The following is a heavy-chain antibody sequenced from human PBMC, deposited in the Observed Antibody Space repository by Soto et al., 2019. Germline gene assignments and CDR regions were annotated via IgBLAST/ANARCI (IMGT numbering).Heavy chain of an antibody. CDR2: ISSSSSYI. CDR1: GFTFSSYS. Sequence: EVQLVESGGGLVKPGGSLRLSCAASGFTFSSYSMNWVRQAPGKGLEWVSSISSSSSYIYYADSVKGRFTISRDNAKNSLYRQMNGLRAEDTAVYYCARARPGSPDWGQGTLVTVSS. J-gene: IGHJ4*02. V-gene: IGHV3-21*01. D-gene: IGHD6-25*01. CDR3: ARARPGSPD.